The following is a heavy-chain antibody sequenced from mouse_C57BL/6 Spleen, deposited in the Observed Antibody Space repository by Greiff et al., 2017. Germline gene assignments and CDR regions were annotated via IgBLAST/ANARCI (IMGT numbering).Heavy chain of an antibody. V-gene: IGHV1-69*01. CDR1: GYTFTSYW. Sequence: VQLQQPGAELVMPGASVKLSCKASGYTFTSYWMHWVKQRPGQGLEWIGEIDPSDSYTNYNQKFKGKSTLTVDKSSSTAYMQLSSLTSEDSAVYYCARAYGSSYSAMDYWGQGTSVTVSS. CDR3: ARAYGSSYSAMDY. CDR2: IDPSDSYT. D-gene: IGHD1-1*01. J-gene: IGHJ4*01.